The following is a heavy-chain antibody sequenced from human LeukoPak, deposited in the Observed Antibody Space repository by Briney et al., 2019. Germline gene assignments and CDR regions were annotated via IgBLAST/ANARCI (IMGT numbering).Heavy chain of an antibody. J-gene: IGHJ5*02. V-gene: IGHV1-18*04. Sequence: GASVKVSCKASGYTFTGYYMHWVRQAPGQGLEWMGWISAYNANTNYAQKLQGRVTMTTDTSTSTAYMELRSLRSDDTAVYYCARDHMVWAAYNWFDPWGQGTLVTVSS. CDR1: GYTFTGYY. D-gene: IGHD3-10*01. CDR2: ISAYNANT. CDR3: ARDHMVWAAYNWFDP.